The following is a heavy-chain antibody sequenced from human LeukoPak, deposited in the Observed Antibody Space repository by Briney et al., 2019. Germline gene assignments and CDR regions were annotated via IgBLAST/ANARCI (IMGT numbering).Heavy chain of an antibody. Sequence: QPGGSLRLSCAASGFTFNSYAMTWVRQAPGKGLEWVSHVSGSGGITYYADSVKGRFTISRDNSKNTLYLQMNSLRAEDTAVYYCAKTTAGNSSGRYPGWPVDYWGQGTLVTVSS. J-gene: IGHJ4*02. V-gene: IGHV3-23*01. CDR2: VSGSGGIT. D-gene: IGHD6-19*01. CDR1: GFTFNSYA. CDR3: AKTTAGNSSGRYPGWPVDY.